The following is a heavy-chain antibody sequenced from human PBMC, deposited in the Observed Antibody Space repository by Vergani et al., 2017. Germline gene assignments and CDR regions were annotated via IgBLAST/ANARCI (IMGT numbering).Heavy chain of an antibody. CDR1: GFSFSGSW. D-gene: IGHD5-12*01. CDR3: VRARCSGPCFMSNWFDS. J-gene: IGHJ5*01. V-gene: IGHV3-74*01. Sequence: EVQLVESGGGLIHPGGSLRLSCEGSGFSFSGSWMHWVRQSQEKGLVWFSRIKSDGSITNYAYSVKGRFTISRDKAKNTLYLEMNSLRGDDTAIYYCVRARCSGPCFMSNWFDSWGQGTLVTVSS. CDR2: IKSDGSIT.